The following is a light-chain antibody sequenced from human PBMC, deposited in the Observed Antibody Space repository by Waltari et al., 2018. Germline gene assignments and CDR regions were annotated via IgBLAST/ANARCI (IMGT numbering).Light chain of an antibody. CDR1: SGHSNYA. Sequence: QVVLTQSPSASASRGASVKLTCTLSSGHSNYAIAWHQQQPGKGPRFLMKVHSGGTQFKGDGIPDPVPGPSSGSERYLPISSLQFDDEADYYCQTWGTGVHVVFGGGTKLTVL. CDR3: QTWGTGVHVV. CDR2: VHSGGTQ. J-gene: IGLJ2*01. V-gene: IGLV4-69*01.